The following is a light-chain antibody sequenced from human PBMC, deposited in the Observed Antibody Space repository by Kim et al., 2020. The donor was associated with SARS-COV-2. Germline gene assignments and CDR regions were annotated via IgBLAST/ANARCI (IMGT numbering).Light chain of an antibody. CDR1: ALPKQY. CDR2: KDS. Sequence: SYELTQPPSVSVSPGQTARITCSGDALPKQYAYWYQQKLGQAPVLVIYKDSERPSGIPERFSGSSSGTTVTLTISGVQAEDEADYYCQSTDSRDTYWVSG. CDR3: QSTDSRDTYWV. V-gene: IGLV3-25*03. J-gene: IGLJ3*02.